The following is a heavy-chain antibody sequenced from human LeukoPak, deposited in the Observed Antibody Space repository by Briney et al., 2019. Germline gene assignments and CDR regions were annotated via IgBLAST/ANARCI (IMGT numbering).Heavy chain of an antibody. V-gene: IGHV4-4*07. J-gene: IGHJ4*02. Sequence: SETLSLTCSVSGGSISNYYWTWIRQPAGKGLEWIGRMHSSGSTNYNPSLKSRVTMSVDTSKNQFSLKLRSVTAADTAVYYCARGYYDSTGYYYPSFDYWGQGTLVTVSS. CDR3: ARGYYDSTGYYYPSFDY. D-gene: IGHD3-22*01. CDR1: GGSISNYY. CDR2: MHSSGST.